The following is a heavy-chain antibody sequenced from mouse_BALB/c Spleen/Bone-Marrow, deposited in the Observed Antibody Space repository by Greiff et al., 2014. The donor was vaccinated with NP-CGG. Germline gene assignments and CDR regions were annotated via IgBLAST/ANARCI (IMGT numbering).Heavy chain of an antibody. CDR1: GFNIKDTY. J-gene: IGHJ3*01. D-gene: IGHD1-1*01. CDR2: IDPANGNT. CDR3: AAYCYGSSYGFAY. Sequence: EVKLVESGAELVKPGASVKLSCTASGFNIKDTYMHWVKQRPEQGLEWIGRIDPANGNTKYDPKFQGKATITADTSSNTAYLQLSSLTSEDTAVYYCAAYCYGSSYGFAYWGQGTLVTVSA. V-gene: IGHV14-3*02.